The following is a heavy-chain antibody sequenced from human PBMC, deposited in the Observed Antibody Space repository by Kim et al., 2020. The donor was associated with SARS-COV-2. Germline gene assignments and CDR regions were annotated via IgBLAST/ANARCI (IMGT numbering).Heavy chain of an antibody. CDR1: GGSISSSSYY. CDR2: IYYSGST. Sequence: SETLSLTCTVSGGSISSSSYYWGWIRQPPGKGLEWIGSIYYSGSTYYNPSLKSRVTISVDTSKNQFSLKLSSVTAADTAVYYCATCRRVEVDYWGQGTLVTVSS. D-gene: IGHD1-1*01. J-gene: IGHJ4*02. V-gene: IGHV4-39*01. CDR3: ATCRRVEVDY.